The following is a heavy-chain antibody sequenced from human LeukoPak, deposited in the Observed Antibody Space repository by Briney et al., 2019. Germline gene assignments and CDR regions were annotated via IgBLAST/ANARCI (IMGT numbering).Heavy chain of an antibody. CDR3: ARDGRHYYDSSGYYTGDAFDI. D-gene: IGHD3-22*01. V-gene: IGHV3-66*02. J-gene: IGHJ3*02. CDR2: IYSGGST. CDR1: GFTVSSNY. Sequence: GGSLRLSCAASGFTVSSNYMSWVRQAPGKGLEWVSVIYSGGSTYYADSVKGRFTISRDNSKNTLYLQMNSLRAEDTVVYYCARDGRHYYDSSGYYTGDAFDIWGQGTMVTVSS.